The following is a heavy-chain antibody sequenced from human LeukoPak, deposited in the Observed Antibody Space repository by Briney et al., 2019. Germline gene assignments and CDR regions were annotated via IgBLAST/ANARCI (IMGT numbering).Heavy chain of an antibody. V-gene: IGHV1-18*01. J-gene: IGHJ6*02. CDR3: ARVWVSAWPLYNYYYGIDV. Sequence: ASVKVSCKASGYNFISYGISWVRQAPGRGLEWMGWISPYNGNTNYAQKLQGRVTMTTDTPTSTAYMELRSLRSDDTAVYYCARVWVSAWPLYNYYYGIDVWGQGTTVAVSS. CDR2: ISPYNGNT. CDR1: GYNFISYG. D-gene: IGHD6-19*01.